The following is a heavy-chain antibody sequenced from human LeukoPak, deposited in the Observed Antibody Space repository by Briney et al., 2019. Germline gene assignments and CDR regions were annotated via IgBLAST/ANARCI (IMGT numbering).Heavy chain of an antibody. CDR1: GFTFSNAW. D-gene: IGHD3-22*01. Sequence: KPGGSLRLSCAASGFTFSNAWMSWVRQAPGKGQEWVGRIKSKTDGGATHYAAPVKGRFTISRDDSKNTLYLQMNSLKTEDTAVYYCTTEAYYYDSGAIKYFDYWGQGTLVTVSS. V-gene: IGHV3-15*01. CDR2: IKSKTDGGAT. CDR3: TTEAYYYDSGAIKYFDY. J-gene: IGHJ4*02.